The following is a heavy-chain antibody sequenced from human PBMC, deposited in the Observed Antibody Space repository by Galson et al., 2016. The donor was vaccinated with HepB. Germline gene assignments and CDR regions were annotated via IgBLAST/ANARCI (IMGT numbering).Heavy chain of an antibody. J-gene: IGHJ6*02. Sequence: CAISGDSVSSNSAAWNWIRQSPSRGLEWLGRTYYRSKWYNDYAVSVKSRITINPDTSKNHFSLQLNSVTPEDTAVYFCARGAGGEGANYYYYGTDVWGQGTTVTVSS. CDR3: ARGAGGEGANYYYYGTDV. CDR1: GDSVSSNSAA. D-gene: IGHD2-21*01. V-gene: IGHV6-1*01. CDR2: TYYRSKWYN.